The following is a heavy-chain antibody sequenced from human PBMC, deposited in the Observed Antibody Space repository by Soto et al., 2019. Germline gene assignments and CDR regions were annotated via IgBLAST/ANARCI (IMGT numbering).Heavy chain of an antibody. CDR3: ARARNRYFDY. CDR1: GGSISTGSYF. Sequence: PSETLSLTCNVSGGSISTGSYFWSWVRQPPGKGLEWIGYVFRSGNINYSPSFKSRVTISIDTSKNQFSLMLKSVTAADTAVYFCARARNRYFDYWGQGALVTVSS. D-gene: IGHD1-1*01. V-gene: IGHV4-61*01. CDR2: VFRSGNI. J-gene: IGHJ4*02.